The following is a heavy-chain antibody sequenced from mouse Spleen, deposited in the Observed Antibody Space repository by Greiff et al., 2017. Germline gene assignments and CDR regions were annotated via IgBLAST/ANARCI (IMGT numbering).Heavy chain of an antibody. CDR3: ARDRSLHLYYYAMDY. CDR1: GFTFSSYA. CDR2: ISSGGGNT. Sequence: EVHLVESGGGLVKPGGSLKLSCAASGFTFSSYAMSWVRQTPEKRLEWVAYISSGGGNTYYPDSVKGRFTISRDNAKNTLYLQMSSLRSEDTALYYCARDRSLHLYYYAMDYWGQGTSVTVSS. V-gene: IGHV5-9-3*01. J-gene: IGHJ4*01.